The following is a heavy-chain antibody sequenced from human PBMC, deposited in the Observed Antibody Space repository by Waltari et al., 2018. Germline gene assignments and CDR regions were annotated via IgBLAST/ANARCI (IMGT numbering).Heavy chain of an antibody. D-gene: IGHD2-2*01. J-gene: IGHJ4*02. Sequence: EVQLLESGGGLVQPGGSLRLSCAASGFTFSRYARSWVRQAAGKGLEWVSAISGSGGGTYYADSVKGRFSISRDNSKNTLFLQMDSLRAEDTAVYYCAKGGSVPASYNSWGQGTLVTVSS. CDR3: AKGGSVPASYNS. CDR1: GFTFSRYA. V-gene: IGHV3-23*01. CDR2: ISGSGGGT.